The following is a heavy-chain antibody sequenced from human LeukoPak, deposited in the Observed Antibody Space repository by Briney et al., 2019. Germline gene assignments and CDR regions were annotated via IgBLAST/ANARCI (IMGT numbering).Heavy chain of an antibody. D-gene: IGHD6-13*01. Sequence: SETLSLTCTVYAGACSGYCWRWIRQAPGKELEWSGEIDHSRRNNAHASLKSRVSLSIDMSKNQFSLRLSSVTAADTAVYYCARKSIVAAGRKPYDFWDQGALVTVS. V-gene: IGHV4-34*01. CDR2: IDHSRRN. CDR3: ARKSIVAAGRKPYDF. J-gene: IGHJ4*02. CDR1: AGACSGYC.